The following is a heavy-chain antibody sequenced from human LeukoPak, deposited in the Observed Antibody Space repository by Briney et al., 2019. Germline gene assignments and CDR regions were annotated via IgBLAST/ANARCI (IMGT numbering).Heavy chain of an antibody. V-gene: IGHV4-34*01. CDR2: INHSGST. D-gene: IGHD1-26*01. Sequence: SETLSLTCAVYGGSFSGYYWSWIRQPPGKGLEWIGEINHSGSTNYNPSLKSRVTISVDTSKNQFSLKLSSVTAADTAVYYCARAYSGSYYVWFDPRGQGTLVTVSS. CDR1: GGSFSGYY. J-gene: IGHJ5*02. CDR3: ARAYSGSYYVWFDP.